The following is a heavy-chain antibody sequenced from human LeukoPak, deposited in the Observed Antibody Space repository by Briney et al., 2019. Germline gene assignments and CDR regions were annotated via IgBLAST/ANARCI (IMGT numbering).Heavy chain of an antibody. V-gene: IGHV3-74*01. CDR2: INSNGITT. Sequence: GGSLRLSCAASGFTFSSYWMYRVRQAPGKGXXWVSHINSNGITTNYADSVKGRFTISRDNAKNTLYLQMNSLSAEDTAVYYCARGNSGYNFGYWGQGTLVTVSS. CDR3: ARGNSGYNFGY. D-gene: IGHD5-18*01. J-gene: IGHJ4*02. CDR1: GFTFSSYW.